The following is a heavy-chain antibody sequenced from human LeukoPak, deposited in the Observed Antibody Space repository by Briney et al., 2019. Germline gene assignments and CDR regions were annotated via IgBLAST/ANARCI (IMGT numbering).Heavy chain of an antibody. CDR2: IYYSGST. CDR3: ARERPEAVVTLLDAFDI. D-gene: IGHD4-23*01. V-gene: IGHV4-39*07. CDR1: GGSISSSSYY. Sequence: MPSETLSLTCTVSGGSISSSSYYWGWIRQPPGKGLEWIGSIYYSGSTYYNPSLKSRVTISVDTSKNQFSLKLSSVTAADTAVYYCARERPEAVVTLLDAFDIWGQGTMVTVSS. J-gene: IGHJ3*02.